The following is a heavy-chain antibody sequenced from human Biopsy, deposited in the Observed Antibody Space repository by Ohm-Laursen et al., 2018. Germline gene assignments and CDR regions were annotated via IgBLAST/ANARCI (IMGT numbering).Heavy chain of an antibody. J-gene: IGHJ4*02. D-gene: IGHD5-24*01. CDR3: ARTDDFNFDFDY. CDR2: INPSGGDT. CDR1: GYTFTNYY. Sequence: GSSVKVSCKASGYTFTNYYMHWVRQAPGQGLEWMGIINPSGGDTTYAQNFQGRLIMTRDTSTSTAYMELSSLTSEDTAVYSCARTDDFNFDFDYWGQGTLVTVSS. V-gene: IGHV1-46*01.